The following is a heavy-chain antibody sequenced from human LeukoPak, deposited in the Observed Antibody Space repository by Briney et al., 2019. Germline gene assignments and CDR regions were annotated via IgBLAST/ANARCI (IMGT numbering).Heavy chain of an antibody. Sequence: GASVKVSCKASGYTFTSYYMHWVRQAPGQGLEWMGIINPSGGSTSYAQKFQGRVTMTRDTSTSTVYMELSSLRSEDTAVYYCARDRKTYYDLWSGQTTYYYYGMDVWAKGPRSPSP. CDR2: INPSGGST. V-gene: IGHV1-46*01. CDR3: ARDRKTYYDLWSGQTTYYYYGMDV. CDR1: GYTFTSYY. J-gene: IGHJ6*02. D-gene: IGHD3-3*01.